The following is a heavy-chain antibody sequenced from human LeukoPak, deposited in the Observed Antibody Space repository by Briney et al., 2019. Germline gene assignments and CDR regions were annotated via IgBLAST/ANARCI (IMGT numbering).Heavy chain of an antibody. Sequence: SETLSLTCAVYGGSFSGYYWSGIRQPPGKGLEWIGEINHSGSTNDNPSLKSRVTISVDTSKNQFSLKLSSVTAADTAVYYCARGEGIAVAGDWFDPWGQGTLVTVSS. D-gene: IGHD6-19*01. CDR3: ARGEGIAVAGDWFDP. J-gene: IGHJ5*02. CDR1: GGSFSGYY. V-gene: IGHV4-34*01. CDR2: INHSGST.